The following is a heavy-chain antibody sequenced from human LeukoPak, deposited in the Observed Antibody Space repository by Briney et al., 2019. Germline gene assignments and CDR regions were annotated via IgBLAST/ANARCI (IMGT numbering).Heavy chain of an antibody. J-gene: IGHJ4*02. CDR3: ARGGIQVSGIDVFDY. Sequence: TGGSLRLSCAASGFTFIDYDMHWVRQVIGKGLEWVSAIGIRGDTHYSGSVKGRFTISRENAESSLYLQMNSLRAEDTAVYYCARGGIQVSGIDVFDYWGQGTLVTVSS. D-gene: IGHD6-19*01. V-gene: IGHV3-13*01. CDR2: IGIRGDT. CDR1: GFTFIDYD.